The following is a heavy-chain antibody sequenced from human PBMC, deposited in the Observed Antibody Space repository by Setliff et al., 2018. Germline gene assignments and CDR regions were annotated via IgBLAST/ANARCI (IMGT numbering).Heavy chain of an antibody. CDR3: AREPWYYNFWSGYTRDYFDY. D-gene: IGHD3-3*01. J-gene: IGHJ4*02. CDR1: GYTLTELS. CDR2: FDPEDGET. Sequence: ASVKVSCKVSGYTLTELSMHWVRQAPGKGLEWMGGFDPEDGETIYAQKFQGRVTMTEDTSTDTAYMELSSLRSEDTAVYYCAREPWYYNFWSGYTRDYFDYWGQGTLVTVSS. V-gene: IGHV1-24*01.